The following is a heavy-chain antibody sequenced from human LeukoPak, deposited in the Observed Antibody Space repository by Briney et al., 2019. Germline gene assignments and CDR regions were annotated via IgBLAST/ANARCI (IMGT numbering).Heavy chain of an antibody. CDR3: AKGYDTTYYHYYFMDV. V-gene: IGHV3-23*01. D-gene: IGHD5-12*01. CDR1: GFTFSSYG. Sequence: TGGSLRLSCAASGFTFSSYGMSWVRQAPGKGLEWVSVITYNSDTTYYADSVKGRFTISRDNSKNTLYLQMNSLRAEDTAVYYCAKGYDTTYYHYYFMDVWGQGTTVTISS. J-gene: IGHJ6*03. CDR2: ITYNSDTT.